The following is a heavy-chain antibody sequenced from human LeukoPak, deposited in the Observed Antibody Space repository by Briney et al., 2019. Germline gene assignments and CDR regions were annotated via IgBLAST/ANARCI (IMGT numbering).Heavy chain of an antibody. D-gene: IGHD6-6*01. Sequence: PSETLSLTCTVSGGSITSYYWTYIRQPAGKGLEWIGRIHTSGSTNYNPSLKSRVTMSVDTSKNQFSLNLSSVTAADTAMYYCAREFSGTSIAARVFDSWGRGTLVTVSS. CDR1: GGSITSYY. J-gene: IGHJ4*02. CDR3: AREFSGTSIAARVFDS. CDR2: IHTSGST. V-gene: IGHV4-4*07.